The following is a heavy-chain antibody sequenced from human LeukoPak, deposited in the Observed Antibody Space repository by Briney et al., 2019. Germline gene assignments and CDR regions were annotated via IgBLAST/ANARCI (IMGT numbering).Heavy chain of an antibody. CDR3: TKDLMTGFSSGWYFGY. V-gene: IGHV3-23*01. J-gene: IGHJ4*02. CDR2: TGGSDDST. D-gene: IGHD6-19*01. Sequence: GGALRLSCAASGVTFNTYAMSWVRQAPGKGLEWVAVTGGSDDSTHYADSLKGQFTISRDNSKNSLYLQMNSLTAEDTAVYYCTKDLMTGFSSGWYFGYWGQGTLVTVSS. CDR1: GVTFNTYA.